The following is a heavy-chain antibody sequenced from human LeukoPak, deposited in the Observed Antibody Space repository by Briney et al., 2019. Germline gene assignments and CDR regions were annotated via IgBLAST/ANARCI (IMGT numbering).Heavy chain of an antibody. Sequence: PSETLSLTCTVSGGSISSYYRSWIRQPAGKGLEWIGRIYTSGSTNYNPSLKSRVTMSVDTSKNQFSLKLSSVTAADTAVYYCARVGTYGDYGMDPGWFDPWGQGTLVTVSS. CDR3: ARVGTYGDYGMDPGWFDP. CDR1: GGSISSYY. V-gene: IGHV4-4*07. J-gene: IGHJ5*02. CDR2: IYTSGST. D-gene: IGHD4-17*01.